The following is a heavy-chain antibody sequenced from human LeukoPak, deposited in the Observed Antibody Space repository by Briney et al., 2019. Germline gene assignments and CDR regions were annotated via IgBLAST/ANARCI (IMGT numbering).Heavy chain of an antibody. V-gene: IGHV1-3*01. D-gene: IGHD2-15*01. CDR2: INAGNGNT. CDR3: ASFRGYCSGGSCYRSSGMDV. CDR1: GFTFSSYA. J-gene: IGHJ6*02. Sequence: GGSLRLSCAASGFTFSSYAMHWVRQAPGQRLEWMGWINAGNGNTKYSQKFQGRVTITRDTSASTAYMELSSLRSEDTAVYYCASFRGYCSGGSCYRSSGMDVWGQGTTVTVSS.